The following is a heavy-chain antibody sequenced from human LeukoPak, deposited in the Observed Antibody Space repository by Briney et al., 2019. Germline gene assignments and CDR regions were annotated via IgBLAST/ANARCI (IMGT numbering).Heavy chain of an antibody. D-gene: IGHD2-21*02. CDR3: ARDIGVAYCGGDCYSAPYAFDI. Sequence: RASETLSLTCTVSGGSISSYYWSWIRQHPGKGLEWIGYIYYSGSTYYNPSLKSRVTISVDTSKNQFSLKLSSVTAADTAVYYCARDIGVAYCGGDCYSAPYAFDIWGQGTMVTVSS. CDR2: IYYSGST. V-gene: IGHV4-59*06. J-gene: IGHJ3*02. CDR1: GGSISSYY.